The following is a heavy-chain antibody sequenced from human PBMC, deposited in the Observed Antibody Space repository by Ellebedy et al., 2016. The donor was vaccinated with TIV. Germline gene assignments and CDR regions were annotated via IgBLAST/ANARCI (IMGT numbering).Heavy chain of an antibody. CDR3: ARDSPLDYDFRAV. J-gene: IGHJ6*04. CDR1: GFTVSNNY. V-gene: IGHV3-53*01. D-gene: IGHD3-3*01. CDR2: IFSDGST. Sequence: GGSLRLXCVVSGFTVSNNYMTWVRQAPGKGLEWVSVIFSDGSTYYADSVKGRFTISRDNFKNILSLQMNSLRAEDTAVYYCARDSPLDYDFRAVWGKGTTVTVSS.